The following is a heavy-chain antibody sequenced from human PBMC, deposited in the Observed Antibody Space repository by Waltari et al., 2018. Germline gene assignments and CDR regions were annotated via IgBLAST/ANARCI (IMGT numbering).Heavy chain of an antibody. J-gene: IGHJ5*02. CDR1: GGSITSSAYY. Sequence: QVQLQESGPGLVKPSQTLSLTCTVSGGSITSSAYYWSWIRQSPGKGLEWIGYISDSGSTYYNSSLKSRVTMSMDTSRNQFSLRLTSVTDADTAVYYCAREIYTTNWFDPRGQGSLVTVSS. D-gene: IGHD3-16*01. V-gene: IGHV4-30-4*01. CDR2: ISDSGST. CDR3: AREIYTTNWFDP.